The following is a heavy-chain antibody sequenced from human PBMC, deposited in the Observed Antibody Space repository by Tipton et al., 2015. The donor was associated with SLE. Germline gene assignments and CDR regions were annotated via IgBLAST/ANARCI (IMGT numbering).Heavy chain of an antibody. CDR3: ARDSAGVAAVGTGYYNGMDV. CDR2: IIPYYGTA. V-gene: IGHV1-69*01. J-gene: IGHJ6*02. D-gene: IGHD6-13*01. Sequence: QVQLVQSGAEVKKPGSSVRVSCTASGGTFNNNAINWVRQAPGQGLEWMGGIIPYYGTAIYAQKFQGRVTITTDESVTIAYMDLSSLRSDDTAVYYCARDSAGVAAVGTGYYNGMDVWGQGTTVTVSS. CDR1: GGTFNNNA.